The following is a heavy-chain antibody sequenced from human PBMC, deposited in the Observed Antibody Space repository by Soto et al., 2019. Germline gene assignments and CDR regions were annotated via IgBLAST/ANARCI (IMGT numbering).Heavy chain of an antibody. D-gene: IGHD5-12*01. J-gene: IGHJ4*02. CDR1: GFTFSTCS. CDR3: ARDNGYDAATLDY. V-gene: IGHV3-21*02. CDR2: IISSSRNI. Sequence: EVQLVESGGGLVKPGGSLRLSCAASGFTFSTCSMNWVRQAPGKGLEGVSSIISSSRNIYYADSVKGRFTISRDNAKNSLDLQINSLRPDDTAVYYCARDNGYDAATLDYWGQGTLVTVSS.